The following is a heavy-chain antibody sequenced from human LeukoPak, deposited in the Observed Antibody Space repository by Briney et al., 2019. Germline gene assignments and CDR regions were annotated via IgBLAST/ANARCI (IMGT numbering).Heavy chain of an antibody. CDR2: INPSGGST. J-gene: IGHJ6*03. CDR3: ARDYYYGSGSYSAYYYMDV. CDR1: GYTFTSYY. D-gene: IGHD3-10*01. V-gene: IGHV1-46*01. Sequence: ASVKFSCKASGYTFTSYYMHWVRQAPGQGLEWMGIINPSGGSTSYAQKFQGRVTMTRDMSTSTVYMELSSLRSEDTAVYYCARDYYYGSGSYSAYYYMDVWGKGTTVTVSS.